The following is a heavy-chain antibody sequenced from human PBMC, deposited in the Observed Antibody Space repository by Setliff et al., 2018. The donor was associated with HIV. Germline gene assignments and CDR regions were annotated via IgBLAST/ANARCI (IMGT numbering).Heavy chain of an antibody. CDR3: AKVFVFGVDAFNI. D-gene: IGHD3-10*02. Sequence: PGGSLRLSCAASGFTFSDYDIHWVRQAPGKGLEWVAFMRYDGSNKDYADSVKGRFTISRDNSKNTLFLQVNSLRPEDTAIYYCAKVFVFGVDAFNIWGQGTMVTVSS. V-gene: IGHV3-30*02. CDR2: MRYDGSNK. CDR1: GFTFSDYD. J-gene: IGHJ3*02.